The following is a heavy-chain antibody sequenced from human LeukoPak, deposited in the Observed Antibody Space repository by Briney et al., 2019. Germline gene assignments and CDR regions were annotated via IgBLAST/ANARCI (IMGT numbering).Heavy chain of an antibody. J-gene: IGHJ4*02. CDR1: GYTFTGYY. D-gene: IGHD6-13*01. V-gene: IGHV1-46*01. Sequence: ASVKVSCKASGYTFTGYYMHWVRQAPGQGLEWMGIINPSGGRTSSAQKFQGRVIMTRDTSTSTVYMELSSLRSEDTAVYYCARVPLTVDYSSNWPGGSSLDYWGQGTLVTVSS. CDR3: ARVPLTVDYSSNWPGGSSLDY. CDR2: INPSGGRT.